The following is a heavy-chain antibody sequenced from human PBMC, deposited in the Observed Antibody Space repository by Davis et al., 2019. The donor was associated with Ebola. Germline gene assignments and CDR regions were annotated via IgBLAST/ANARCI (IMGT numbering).Heavy chain of an antibody. J-gene: IGHJ4*02. CDR1: GGTFSSYA. CDR2: INAGNGNT. Sequence: ASVKVSCKASGGTFSSYAISWVRQAPGQRLEWMGWINAGNGNTKYSQKFQGRVTITRDTSASTAYMELSSLRSEDTAVYYCARYYDFWSGYYFDYWGQGTLVTVSS. D-gene: IGHD3-3*01. V-gene: IGHV1-3*01. CDR3: ARYYDFWSGYYFDY.